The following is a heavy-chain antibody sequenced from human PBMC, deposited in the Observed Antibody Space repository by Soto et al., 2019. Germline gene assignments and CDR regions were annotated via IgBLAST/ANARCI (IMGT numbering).Heavy chain of an antibody. CDR3: TKAGEVFGSVDY. CDR2: ISGDGVIT. V-gene: IGHV3-23*01. Sequence: DVQVSESGGGLVQPGESLRLSCAASGFTFSSFALNWVRQAPGKGLEWVSGISGDGVITYYADSVRGRFTISRHNSKNTLFLQMNNLRAEDTGIYYCTKAGEVFGSVDYWGRGTLVTVSS. D-gene: IGHD3-10*01. CDR1: GFTFSSFA. J-gene: IGHJ4*02.